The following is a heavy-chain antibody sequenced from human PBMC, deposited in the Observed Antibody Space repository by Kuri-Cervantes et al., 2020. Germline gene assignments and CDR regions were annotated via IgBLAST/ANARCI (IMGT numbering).Heavy chain of an antibody. CDR3: AKGPYNWNDDGMDV. Sequence: GESLKISCAASGFTFSNSDMNWVRQAPGKGLEWVSGVSWNGSRTHYADSVKGRFIISRDNSRNFLYQQMNSLRPEDMAVYYCAKGPYNWNDDGMDVWGQGTTVTVSS. J-gene: IGHJ6*02. D-gene: IGHD1-20*01. CDR1: GFTFSNSD. V-gene: IGHV3-19*01. CDR2: VSWNGSRT.